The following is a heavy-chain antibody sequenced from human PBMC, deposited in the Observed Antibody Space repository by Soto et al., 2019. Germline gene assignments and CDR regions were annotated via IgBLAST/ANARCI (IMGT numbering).Heavy chain of an antibody. Sequence: EVQLLESGGGLVQPGGSLRLSCAASGFTFSSYAMRWVRQAPGKGLEWVSSISGSGDSTYYADSVKGRFTISRDNSKNTLYLHINCPRAEDTAVYYCARRGSGSYYDYWGQGTLVTVSS. CDR2: ISGSGDST. CDR3: ARRGSGSYYDY. V-gene: IGHV3-23*01. CDR1: GFTFSSYA. D-gene: IGHD1-26*01. J-gene: IGHJ4*02.